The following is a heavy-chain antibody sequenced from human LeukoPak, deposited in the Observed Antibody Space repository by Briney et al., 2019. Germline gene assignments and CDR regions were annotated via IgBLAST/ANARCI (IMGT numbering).Heavy chain of an antibody. D-gene: IGHD5/OR15-5a*01. V-gene: IGHV3-21*03. CDR1: GVIFSDYS. Sequence: GGSLRLSCAASGVIFSDYSMNWVRQAPGKGLEWVAIIGRGGTPIYYGDSVKGRFTISRDNAKNSLYLQMNSLTVEDTAVYFCARNADGSTKNYGMDVWGQGTTVNVSS. CDR3: ARNADGSTKNYGMDV. J-gene: IGHJ6*02. CDR2: IGRGGTPI.